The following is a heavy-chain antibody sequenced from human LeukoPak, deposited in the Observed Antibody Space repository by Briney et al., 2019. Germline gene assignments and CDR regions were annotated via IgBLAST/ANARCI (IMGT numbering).Heavy chain of an antibody. D-gene: IGHD6-13*01. CDR3: AKGAAAGLVDWFDP. V-gene: IGHV3-23*01. Sequence: GASLRLSCAASGFIFSNYALMWVRQAPGKGLEWVSSITGGGDETFYADSVKGRFSLSRDNSKNMLYLQMYSLGAEDTAIYYCAKGAAAGLVDWFDPWGQGTLVTVSS. CDR2: ITGGGDET. CDR1: GFIFSNYA. J-gene: IGHJ5*02.